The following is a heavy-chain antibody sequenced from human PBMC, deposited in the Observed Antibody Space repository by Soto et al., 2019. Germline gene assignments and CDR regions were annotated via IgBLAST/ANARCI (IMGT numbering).Heavy chain of an antibody. CDR3: ARAVGPVGRDWFDP. CDR2: IYSDGSNK. V-gene: IGHV3-33*01. J-gene: IGHJ5*02. D-gene: IGHD1-26*01. CDR1: GFTFSTYG. Sequence: QVQLVESGGGVVQPGKSLRLCCAASGFTFSTYGMHWVRQAPGKGLEWVAVIYSDGSNKYYADSVKGRFTISRDYSKNTLYLQMDSLRAEDTAVYYCARAVGPVGRDWFDPWGQGTLVTVSS.